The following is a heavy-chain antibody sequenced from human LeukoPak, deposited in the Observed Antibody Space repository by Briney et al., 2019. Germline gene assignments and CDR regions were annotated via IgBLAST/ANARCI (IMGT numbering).Heavy chain of an antibody. V-gene: IGHV3-23*01. CDR2: ISGDGGDNT. Sequence: GGSLRLSCATSGFIFSTYGMSWVRKAPGKGLEWVSSISGDGGDNTYYADSVKGRFTISRDDSKNTVYLQMNSLRAEDTALYYCARDRPAPQDIVVVPAAPGGYYYYGMDVWGQGTTITVSS. CDR3: ARDRPAPQDIVVVPAAPGGYYYYGMDV. J-gene: IGHJ6*02. CDR1: GFIFSTYG. D-gene: IGHD2-2*01.